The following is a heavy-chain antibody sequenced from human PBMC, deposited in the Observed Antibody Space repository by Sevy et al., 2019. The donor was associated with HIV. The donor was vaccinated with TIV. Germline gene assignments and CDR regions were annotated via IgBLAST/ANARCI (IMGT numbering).Heavy chain of an antibody. J-gene: IGHJ4*02. D-gene: IGHD5-18*01. CDR3: ARGGLSYGFDY. CDR1: GYSFSIYW. CDR2: IYPTNSDT. Sequence: GESLKISCKGSGYSFSIYWIGWVRQMPGNGLEWMGFIYPTNSDTRYSPSFRGQVTISADKSISTAYLQWNSLKTSDTAMYYCARGGLSYGFDYWVQGTLVTVSS. V-gene: IGHV5-51*01.